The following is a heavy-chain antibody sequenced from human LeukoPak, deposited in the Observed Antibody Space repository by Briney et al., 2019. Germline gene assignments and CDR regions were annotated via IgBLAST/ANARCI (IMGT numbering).Heavy chain of an antibody. V-gene: IGHV3-23*01. Sequence: PGGSLRLSCAASGFTFSSYAMSWVRQAPGKGLEWVSAISGSGGSTYYADSVKGRFTISRDNSKNTLYLQMNSLRAEDTAVYYCAKDPFLPGIAVAGTGPFDYWGQGTLVTVSS. J-gene: IGHJ4*02. CDR3: AKDPFLPGIAVAGTGPFDY. CDR1: GFTFSSYA. D-gene: IGHD6-19*01. CDR2: ISGSGGST.